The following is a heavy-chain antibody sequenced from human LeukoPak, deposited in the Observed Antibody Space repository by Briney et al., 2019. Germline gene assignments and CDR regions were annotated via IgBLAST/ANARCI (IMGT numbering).Heavy chain of an antibody. CDR1: GGSISSYY. V-gene: IGHV4-59*08. D-gene: IGHD3-10*01. CDR3: ARGVLPQLLWFGESYAFDI. J-gene: IGHJ3*02. CDR2: IYYSGST. Sequence: SETLSLTCTVSGGSISSYYWSWIRQPPGKGLEWIGYIYYSGSTNYNPSLKSRVTISVDTSKNQFSLKLSSVTAADTAVYYCARGVLPQLLWFGESYAFDIWGQGTMVTVSS.